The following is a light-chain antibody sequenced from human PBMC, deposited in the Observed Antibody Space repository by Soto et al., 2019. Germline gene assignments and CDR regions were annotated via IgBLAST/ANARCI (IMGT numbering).Light chain of an antibody. V-gene: IGLV2-11*01. CDR3: FSYAGSYTVV. CDR1: SSDVGGYSY. Sequence: QSALTQPRSVSGSPGQSVTISCTGTSSDVGGYSYVSWYQQHPGKAPKLMIYDVSKRPSGIPDRFSGSKSGNTASLTISVLQAEDEADYYCFSYAGSYTVVFGTGTKVTVL. J-gene: IGLJ1*01. CDR2: DVS.